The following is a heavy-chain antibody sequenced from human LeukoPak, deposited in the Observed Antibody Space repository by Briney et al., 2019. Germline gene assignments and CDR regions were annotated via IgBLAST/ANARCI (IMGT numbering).Heavy chain of an antibody. CDR2: MNPNSGNT. Sequence: GASVKVSCKASGYTFTSYDINWVRQATGQGLEWMGWMNPNSGNTDYAQKFQGRVTMTRNTSISTAYMELSSLRSEDTAVYYCASPTYGVHFDYWGQGTLVTVSS. D-gene: IGHD4-17*01. V-gene: IGHV1-8*01. CDR1: GYTFTSYD. CDR3: ASPTYGVHFDY. J-gene: IGHJ4*02.